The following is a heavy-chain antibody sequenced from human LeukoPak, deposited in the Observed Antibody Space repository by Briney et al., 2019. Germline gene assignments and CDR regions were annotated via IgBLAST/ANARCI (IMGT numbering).Heavy chain of an antibody. V-gene: IGHV3-21*01. CDR3: ARDYAGDY. Sequence: GGSLKLSCAASGFSFSGSAIHWVRQAPGKGLEWVSSISSSSSYIYYADSVKGRFTISRDNAKNSLYLQMNSLRAEDTAVYYCARDYAGDYWGQGTLVTVSS. D-gene: IGHD3-16*01. J-gene: IGHJ4*02. CDR1: GFSFSGSA. CDR2: ISSSSSYI.